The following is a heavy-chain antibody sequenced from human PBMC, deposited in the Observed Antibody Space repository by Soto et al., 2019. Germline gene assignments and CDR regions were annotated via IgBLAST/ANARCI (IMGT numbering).Heavy chain of an antibody. CDR1: GYSFTSYW. Sequence: PGESLKISCKGSGYSFTSYWISWVRQMPGKGLEWMGRIDPSDSYTNYSPSFQGHVTISADKSISTAYLQWSSLKASDTAMYYCAYYIVGATNDAFDIWGQGTMVTVSS. CDR2: IDPSDSYT. V-gene: IGHV5-10-1*01. D-gene: IGHD1-26*01. J-gene: IGHJ3*02. CDR3: AYYIVGATNDAFDI.